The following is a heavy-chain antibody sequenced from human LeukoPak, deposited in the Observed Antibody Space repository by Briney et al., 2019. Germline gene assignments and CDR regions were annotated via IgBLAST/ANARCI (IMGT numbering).Heavy chain of an antibody. Sequence: GASVKVSCKASGYAFTSYDINWVRQATGRGLEWMGWVNPNSGNTGYVQKFQGRVTMTRSTSISTAYMELSSLSTEDTAVYYCARSRAVAGTQSDNYYYYYGMDVWGQGTTVTVSS. V-gene: IGHV1-8*01. CDR1: GYAFTSYD. D-gene: IGHD6-19*01. CDR3: ARSRAVAGTQSDNYYYYYGMDV. CDR2: VNPNSGNT. J-gene: IGHJ6*02.